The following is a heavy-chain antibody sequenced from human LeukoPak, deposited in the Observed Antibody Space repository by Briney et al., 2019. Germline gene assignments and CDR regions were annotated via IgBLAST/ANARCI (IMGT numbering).Heavy chain of an antibody. V-gene: IGHV4-30-2*01. CDR3: ASGRRLEWLFLDAFDI. CDR2: IYHSGST. CDR1: GGSISSGGYY. Sequence: SQTLSLTCTVSGGSISSGGYYWSWIRQPPGKGLEWIGYIYHSGSTYYNPSLKSRVTISVDRSKNQFSLKLSSVTAADTAVYYCASGRRLEWLFLDAFDIWGQGTMVTVSS. J-gene: IGHJ3*02. D-gene: IGHD3-3*01.